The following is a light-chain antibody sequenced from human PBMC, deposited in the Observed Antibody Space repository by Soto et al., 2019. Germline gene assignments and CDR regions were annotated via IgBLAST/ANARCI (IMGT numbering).Light chain of an antibody. J-gene: IGKJ4*02. Sequence: IQMTPSPSTLSSSVGDRVTISCRASQAISSWLAWYQQKPGKAPKLLIYKASTLKTGVPSRFSGSGSGTEFTLTISSLEPEDFATYYCQQYNSSSRTFGGGTKVDIK. CDR1: QAISSW. V-gene: IGKV1-5*03. CDR3: QQYNSSSRT. CDR2: KAS.